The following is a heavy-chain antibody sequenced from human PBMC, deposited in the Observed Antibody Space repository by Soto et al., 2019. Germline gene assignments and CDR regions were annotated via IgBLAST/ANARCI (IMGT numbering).Heavy chain of an antibody. J-gene: IGHJ4*02. CDR3: ARGGLYAYYQDN. D-gene: IGHD3-16*01. Sequence: EVQLVESGGGVVQPGASLRLSCTASGFTFSTYWMHWVRQAPGKGLVWLSRLKGDGSMTDYADSVKGRFTISRDNAENTLYRQMSGLRAEDTAIYYCARGGLYAYYQDNWGQGTLVTVSP. CDR1: GFTFSTYW. V-gene: IGHV3-74*01. CDR2: LKGDGSMT.